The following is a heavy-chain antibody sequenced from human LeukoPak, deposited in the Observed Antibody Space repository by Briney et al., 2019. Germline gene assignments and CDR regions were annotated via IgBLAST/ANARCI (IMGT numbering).Heavy chain of an antibody. D-gene: IGHD3-10*01. CDR2: MNPSVGGT. CDR3: ARHGAGRYYPAEGRVDY. Sequence: ASVKVSCKEFVYGFTSYYIHWVRQAPGHGLEWMGIMNPSVGGTTYARKFQGRVTMTRDTSTSTVYMELSSLRSEDTAVYYCARHGAGRYYPAEGRVDYWGQGTLVTVSS. V-gene: IGHV1-46*03. CDR1: VYGFTSYY. J-gene: IGHJ4*02.